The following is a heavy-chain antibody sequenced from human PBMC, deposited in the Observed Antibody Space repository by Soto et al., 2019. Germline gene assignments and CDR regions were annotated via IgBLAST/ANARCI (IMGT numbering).Heavy chain of an antibody. J-gene: IGHJ2*01. CDR2: ISSSRSYI. D-gene: IGHD3-10*01. Sequence: EVQLVESGGGLVKPGGSLRLSCAASGFTFSSYSMNWVRQAPGKGLEWVSSISSSRSYIYYADSVRGRFTISRDDAKNSLYLQMNSLRAEDTAVYYCARERSMVRGENWYFDLWGRGTLVTVSS. V-gene: IGHV3-21*06. CDR3: ARERSMVRGENWYFDL. CDR1: GFTFSSYS.